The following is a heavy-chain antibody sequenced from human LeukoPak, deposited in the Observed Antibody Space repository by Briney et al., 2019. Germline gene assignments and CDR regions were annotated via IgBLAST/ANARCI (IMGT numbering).Heavy chain of an antibody. V-gene: IGHV3-13*01. D-gene: IGHD1-1*01. CDR3: AKDRTGTTGADWFDP. Sequence: PGGSLRLSCAASGFTFSSYDMHWVRQATGKGLEWVSAIGTAGDTYYPGSVKGRFTISRDNAKNSLYLQMNSLRADDTAVYYCAKDRTGTTGADWFDPWGQGTLVTVSS. CDR1: GFTFSSYD. J-gene: IGHJ5*02. CDR2: IGTAGDT.